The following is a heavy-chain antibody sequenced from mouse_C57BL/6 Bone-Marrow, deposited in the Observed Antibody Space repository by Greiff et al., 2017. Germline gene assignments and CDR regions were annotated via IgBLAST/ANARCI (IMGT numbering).Heavy chain of an antibody. Sequence: QVQLQQSGAELVRPGTSVKMSCKASGYTFTNYWIGWAKQRPGHGLEWIGDIYPGGGYTTYNEKFKGKATLTADKSSSTAYMQCSSLTSEDSAIYYCARGVDYDGSSWDYWGQGTTVTVSS. V-gene: IGHV1-63*01. CDR3: ARGVDYDGSSWDY. J-gene: IGHJ2*01. CDR1: GYTFTNYW. CDR2: IYPGGGYT. D-gene: IGHD1-1*01.